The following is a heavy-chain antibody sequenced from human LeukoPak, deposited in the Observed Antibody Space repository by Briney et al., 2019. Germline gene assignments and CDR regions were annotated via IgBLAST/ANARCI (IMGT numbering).Heavy chain of an antibody. V-gene: IGHV3-23*01. CDR3: AKDRLLNCRGDCYIFDY. CDR2: ISGSGDST. J-gene: IGHJ4*02. CDR1: GFTLRSYG. Sequence: GGSLRLSCVAAGFTLRSYGMSWVRQTPGKGLEWVSSISGSGDSTFYADSVKGRFSISRDNSQNTLYLQVNGLRTEDTAVYYCAKDRLLNCRGDCYIFDYWGQGTVVTVSS. D-gene: IGHD2-21*02.